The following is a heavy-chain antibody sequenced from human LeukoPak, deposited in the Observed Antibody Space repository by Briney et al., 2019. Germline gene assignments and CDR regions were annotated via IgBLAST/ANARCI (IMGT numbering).Heavy chain of an antibody. CDR2: IDPSDSYT. CDR3: ARGGITMLRGVNPNWFDP. D-gene: IGHD3-10*01. V-gene: IGHV5-10-1*01. J-gene: IGHJ5*02. Sequence: GESLRISCKGSGYSFTSYWISWVRQMPGKGLEWMGRIDPSDSYTNYSPSFQGHVTISADKSISTAYLQWSSLKASDTAMYYCARGGITMLRGVNPNWFDPWGQGTLVTVSS. CDR1: GYSFTSYW.